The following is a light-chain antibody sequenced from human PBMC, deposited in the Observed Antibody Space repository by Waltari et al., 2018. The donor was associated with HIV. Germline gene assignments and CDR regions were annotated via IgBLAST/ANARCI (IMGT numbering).Light chain of an antibody. CDR3: QQYGRWPHD. J-gene: IGKJ4*01. V-gene: IGKV3-15*01. Sequence: IVMTQSPASVSVSPGARATLSCRASQNVIINLAWYQQRPGQPPRLLIFGASTRATGIPARFSGSGSGTEFTLTINSLQSEDSAIYYCQQYGRWPHDFGGGTKVEVK. CDR1: QNVIIN. CDR2: GAS.